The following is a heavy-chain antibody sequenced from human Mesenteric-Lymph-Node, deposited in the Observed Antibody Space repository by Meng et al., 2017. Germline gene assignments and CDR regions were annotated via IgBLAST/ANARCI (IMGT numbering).Heavy chain of an antibody. CDR2: IWSDGSNR. CDR1: GFTFRSYG. Sequence: QVQLVESGGGVVQPGRALRLTGAASGFTFRSYGMHWCRQAPGKGLEWVAVIWSDGSNRYYADSVKGRFAISRDISKNTLILQMNSLRAEDTAVYYCARGYYGGNSDFDYWGQGTLVTVSS. V-gene: IGHV3-33*01. CDR3: ARGYYGGNSDFDY. D-gene: IGHD4-23*01. J-gene: IGHJ4*02.